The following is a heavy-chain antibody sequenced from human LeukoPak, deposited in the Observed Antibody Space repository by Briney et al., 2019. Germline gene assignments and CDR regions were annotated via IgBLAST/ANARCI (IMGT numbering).Heavy chain of an antibody. D-gene: IGHD6-19*01. CDR3: AAAVAGKAGGDY. J-gene: IGHJ4*02. CDR1: GYTFTSYY. CDR2: INPSGGST. V-gene: IGHV1-46*03. Sequence: ASVKVSCKASGYTFTSYYMHWVRQAPGQGLEWMGIINPSGGSTSYAQKFQGRVTMTRDMSTSTVYMELSSLRSEDTAVYYCAAAVAGKAGGDYWGQGTLVTVSS.